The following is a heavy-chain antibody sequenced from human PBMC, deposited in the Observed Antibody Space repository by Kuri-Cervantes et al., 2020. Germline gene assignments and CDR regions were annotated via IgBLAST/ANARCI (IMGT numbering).Heavy chain of an antibody. CDR3: ARVPGLYCGGDCYDDY. J-gene: IGHJ4*02. Sequence: ESLKISCTVSGGSVSSYYWSWIRQPPGKGLEWIGYIYYSGSTNYNPSLKSRVTISVDTSKNQFSLKLSSVTAADTAVYYCARVPGLYCGGDCYDDYWGQGTLVTVSS. D-gene: IGHD2-21*02. V-gene: IGHV4-59*08. CDR1: GGSVSSYY. CDR2: IYYSGST.